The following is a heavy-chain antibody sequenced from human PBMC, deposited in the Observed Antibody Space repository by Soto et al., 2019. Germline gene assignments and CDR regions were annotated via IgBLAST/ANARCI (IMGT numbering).Heavy chain of an antibody. CDR1: GGTFSSYA. CDR2: IIPIFGTA. CDR3: AWGRSPKGTYYYDSSGYYL. V-gene: IGHV1-69*13. Sequence: GASVKVSWKASGGTFSSYAISWLRQAPGQGLEWMGGIIPIFGTANYAQKFQGRVTITADESTSTAYMELSSLRSEDTAVYYCAWGRSPKGTYYYDSSGYYLWGQGTLVTVSS. J-gene: IGHJ5*02. D-gene: IGHD3-22*01.